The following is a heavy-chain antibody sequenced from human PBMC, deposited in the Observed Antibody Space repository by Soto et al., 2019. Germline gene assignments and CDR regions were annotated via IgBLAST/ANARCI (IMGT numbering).Heavy chain of an antibody. CDR3: ARDLWGYCGTDCYPLDV. CDR2: MYNTGST. V-gene: IGHV4-59*01. Sequence: VQLQESAPGLVKPSETLSLPSTVSGGSISGYYWGWIRQPPGKGLEWIGYMYNTGSTVYNPSFKSRVTIAVDTSKNQFSLKLNSVTAEDTAVYYCARDLWGYCGTDCYPLDVWGQGTTVTVSS. D-gene: IGHD2-21*02. CDR1: GGSISGYY. J-gene: IGHJ6*02.